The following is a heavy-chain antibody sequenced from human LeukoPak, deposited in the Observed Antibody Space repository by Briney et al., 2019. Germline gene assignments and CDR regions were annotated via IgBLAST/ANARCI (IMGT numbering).Heavy chain of an antibody. Sequence: SVKVSCKASGGTFSSYAISWVRQAPGQGLEWMGGIIPIFGTANYAQKFQGRVTITADKSTSTAYMELSSLRSEDTAVYYCASTYGGSYPGNWFDPWGQGTLVTVSS. D-gene: IGHD1-26*01. V-gene: IGHV1-69*06. J-gene: IGHJ5*02. CDR1: GGTFSSYA. CDR2: IIPIFGTA. CDR3: ASTYGGSYPGNWFDP.